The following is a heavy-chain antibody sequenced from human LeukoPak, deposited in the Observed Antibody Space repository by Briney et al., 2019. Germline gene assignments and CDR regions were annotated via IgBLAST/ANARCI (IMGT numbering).Heavy chain of an antibody. CDR3: ARHGNTGPVSGLPLDH. V-gene: IGHV4-59*08. D-gene: IGHD6-19*01. CDR1: GDSINGYF. CDR2: IYYRGGT. J-gene: IGHJ4*01. Sequence: SDTLPLTCTVSGDSINGYFWSWIRPPPGQGLEWVGYIYYRGGTSYNPSLGGRITVSLDTSRNQFFLRLTSVTPADTAMYYCARHGNTGPVSGLPLDHWGHGTLVSVSS.